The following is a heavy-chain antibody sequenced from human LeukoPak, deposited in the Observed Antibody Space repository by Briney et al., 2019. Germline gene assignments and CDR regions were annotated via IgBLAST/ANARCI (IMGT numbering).Heavy chain of an antibody. J-gene: IGHJ5*02. CDR1: GFTFSTYW. V-gene: IGHV3-7*01. CDR2: IKEDGSIE. CDR3: VSQQLAPP. Sequence: GGSLRLSCAASGFTFSTYWMSWVRQAPGKGPEWVADIKEDGSIEDYVDSVRGRFTVSRDNAKNSLYLQMYSLRVEDTAVYYCVSQQLAPPWGQGTPVTVSS. D-gene: IGHD5-24*01.